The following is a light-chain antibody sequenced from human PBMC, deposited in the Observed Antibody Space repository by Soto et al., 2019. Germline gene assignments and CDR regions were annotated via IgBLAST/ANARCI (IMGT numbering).Light chain of an antibody. CDR1: QSVNSY. J-gene: IGKJ1*01. CDR3: QQYNNWPRT. CDR2: GTS. Sequence: EIVMTQSPATLSLSPGERATLSCRASQSVNSYLAWYQQKAGQAPRLLIYGTSSRATGIPARFSGSGSGTDFTLTISSLQFEDFAVYYCQQYNNWPRTFGQGTKVDI. V-gene: IGKV3-15*01.